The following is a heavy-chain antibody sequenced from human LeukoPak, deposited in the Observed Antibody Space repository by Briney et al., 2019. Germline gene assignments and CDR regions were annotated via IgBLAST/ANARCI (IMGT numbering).Heavy chain of an antibody. D-gene: IGHD2-8*01. CDR2: IYPGDSDT. CDR3: ARSPDYCTKGVCYSGYYYGMDV. Sequence: GESLKISCKGSGYSFTSYWIGWVRQMPGKGLEWMGIIYPGDSDTRYSPSFQGQVTISADKSISTAYLQWSSLKASDTAMYYCARSPDYCTKGVCYSGYYYGMDVWGQGTTVTVSS. CDR1: GYSFTSYW. V-gene: IGHV5-51*01. J-gene: IGHJ6*02.